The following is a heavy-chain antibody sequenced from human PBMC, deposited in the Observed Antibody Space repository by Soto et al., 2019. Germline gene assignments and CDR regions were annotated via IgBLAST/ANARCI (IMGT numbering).Heavy chain of an antibody. CDR2: IHYSGST. CDR3: ARDRGGVASNWFDP. Sequence: SETLSLTCDVSGGAISSSNWWSWVRQPPGKGLEWIGYIHYSGSTKYNPSLKSRVTISVDTSKNQFSLKLSSVTAADTAVYYCARDRGGVASNWFDPWVQGTLVTVSS. CDR1: GGAISSSNW. J-gene: IGHJ5*02. D-gene: IGHD3-10*01. V-gene: IGHV4-4*02.